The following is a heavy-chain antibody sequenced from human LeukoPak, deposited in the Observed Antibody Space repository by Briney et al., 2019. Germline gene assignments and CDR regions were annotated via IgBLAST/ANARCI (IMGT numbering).Heavy chain of an antibody. CDR3: ARDRSAGYADAFDI. Sequence: GSLRLSCAASGFTVSSNYMSWVRQAPEKGLEWVSVIYTGGGTYYADSVKDRFSISRDNSKNTLYLQMNSLRAEDTAVYYCARDRSAGYADAFDIWGQGTMVIVSS. J-gene: IGHJ3*02. CDR2: IYTGGGT. V-gene: IGHV3-66*01. CDR1: GFTVSSNY. D-gene: IGHD1-1*01.